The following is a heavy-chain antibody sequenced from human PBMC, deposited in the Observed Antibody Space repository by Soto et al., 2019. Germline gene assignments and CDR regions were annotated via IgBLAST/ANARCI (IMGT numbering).Heavy chain of an antibody. Sequence: LSLTCPVSGASISGFYWSWIRKSAGKGLEWIGRIYATGTTDYNPSLKSRVMMSVDTSKKQFSLKLRSVTAADTAVYYCVRDGTKTLRDWFDPWGQGISVTVSS. V-gene: IGHV4-4*07. D-gene: IGHD1-1*01. CDR1: GASISGFY. CDR3: VRDGTKTLRDWFDP. CDR2: IYATGTT. J-gene: IGHJ5*02.